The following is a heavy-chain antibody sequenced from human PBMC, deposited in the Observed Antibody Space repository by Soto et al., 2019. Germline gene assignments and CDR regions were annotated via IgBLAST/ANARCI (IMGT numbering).Heavy chain of an antibody. V-gene: IGHV3-23*01. J-gene: IGHJ3*02. Sequence: EVQLLESGGGVVQPGGSLRLSCAASGFTFSDYAMSWVRQTPGKGLQWVSGVGGSDDDKHYADSVRGRFIVSRDNSKNTLYLQMNSLRAEDTAIYYCAKDATSCNGVWDPFDMWGQGTEVTVSS. CDR3: AKDATSCNGVWDPFDM. CDR2: VGGSDDDK. D-gene: IGHD2-8*01. CDR1: GFTFSDYA.